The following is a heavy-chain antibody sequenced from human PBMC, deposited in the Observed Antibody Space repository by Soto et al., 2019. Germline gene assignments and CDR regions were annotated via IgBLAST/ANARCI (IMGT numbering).Heavy chain of an antibody. CDR3: ARGRRDSRGGIVVATYYYYYYGMDV. CDR1: GGSFSGYC. Sequence: SETLSLTCAVYGGSFSGYCWSWIRQPPGKGLEWIGEINHSGSTNYNPSLKSRVTISVDTSKNQFSLKLSSVTAADTAVYYCARGRRDSRGGIVVATYYYYYYGMDVWGQGTTVTVSS. D-gene: IGHD3-22*01. CDR2: INHSGST. J-gene: IGHJ6*02. V-gene: IGHV4-34*01.